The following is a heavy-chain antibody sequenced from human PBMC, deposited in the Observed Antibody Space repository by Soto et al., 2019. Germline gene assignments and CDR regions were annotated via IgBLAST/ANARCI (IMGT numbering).Heavy chain of an antibody. CDR1: GGSISSSSYY. J-gene: IGHJ4*02. Sequence: SETLSLTCTASGGSISSSSYYWGWIRQPPGKGLEWIGSIYYSGSTYYNPSLKSRVTISVDTSKNQFSLKLSSVTAADTAVYYCASKGIWGQGTLVTVSS. CDR2: IYYSGST. CDR3: ASKGI. V-gene: IGHV4-39*07.